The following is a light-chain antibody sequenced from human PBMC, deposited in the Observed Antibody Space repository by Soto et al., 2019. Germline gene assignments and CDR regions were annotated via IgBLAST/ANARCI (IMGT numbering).Light chain of an antibody. CDR1: QSISSY. CDR3: QQSYSTLWT. Sequence: DIQMTQSPSSLSASVGDRVTITCRASQSISSYLNWYQQKPGKAPKLLIYAASSLQSGVPSRFSGSGSGTDFTLTISSLQPEDFATYYCQQSYSTLWTFGQGTKA. J-gene: IGKJ1*01. CDR2: AAS. V-gene: IGKV1-39*01.